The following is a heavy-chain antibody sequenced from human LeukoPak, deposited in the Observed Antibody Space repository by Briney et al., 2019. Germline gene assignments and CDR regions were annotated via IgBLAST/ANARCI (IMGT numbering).Heavy chain of an antibody. J-gene: IGHJ4*02. CDR2: ISSSSSYI. Sequence: GGSLRLSCAASGFTFSSYSTNWVRQAPGKGLEWVSSISSSSSYIYYADSVKGRFTISRDNAKNSLYLQMNSLRAEDTAVYYCARDVRRDGYNCFDYWGQGTLVTVSS. V-gene: IGHV3-21*01. CDR1: GFTFSSYS. D-gene: IGHD5-24*01. CDR3: ARDVRRDGYNCFDY.